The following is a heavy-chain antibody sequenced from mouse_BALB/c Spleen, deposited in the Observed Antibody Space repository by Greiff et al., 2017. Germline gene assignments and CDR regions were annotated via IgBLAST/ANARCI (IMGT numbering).Heavy chain of an antibody. CDR2: IWAGGST. Sequence: VMLVESGPGLVAPSQSLSITCTVSGFSLTSYGVHWVRQPPGKGLEWLGVIWAGGSTNYNSALMSRLSISKDNSKSQVFLKMNSLQTDDTAMYYCARDGGNYEAYWGQGTLVTVSA. CDR3: ARDGGNYEAY. CDR1: GFSLTSYG. V-gene: IGHV2-9*02. D-gene: IGHD2-1*01. J-gene: IGHJ3*01.